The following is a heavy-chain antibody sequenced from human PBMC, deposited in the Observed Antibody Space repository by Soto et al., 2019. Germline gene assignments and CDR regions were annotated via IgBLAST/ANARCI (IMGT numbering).Heavy chain of an antibody. Sequence: QVQLQQWGAGLLKPSETLSLTCAVYGGFVSSGSYYWSWIRQPPGKGLEWIGDMSHSGGTHFNPSLNSGVPISVDTAKNQFSLKMSSVTAAETALYYCARVERGTATTVVDAFDIWGPWTMVTVSS. D-gene: IGHD1-1*01. J-gene: IGHJ3*02. CDR3: ARVERGTATTVVDAFDI. CDR1: GGFVSSGSYY. V-gene: IGHV4-34*01. CDR2: MSHSGGT.